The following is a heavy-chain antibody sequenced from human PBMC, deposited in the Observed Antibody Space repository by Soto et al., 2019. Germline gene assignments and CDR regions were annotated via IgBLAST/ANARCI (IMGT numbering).Heavy chain of an antibody. CDR3: ATHEYSSSLAAPYGMDV. V-gene: IGHV1-69*01. CDR2: IIPIFGTA. CDR1: GGTFSSYA. D-gene: IGHD6-6*01. Sequence: QVQLVQSGAEVKKPGSSVKVSCKASGGTFSSYAISWVRQAPGQGLEWMGGIIPIFGTANYAQKFQGRVTITADESTSTAYMELSSLRSEDTAVYYCATHEYSSSLAAPYGMDVWGQGTTVTVSS. J-gene: IGHJ6*02.